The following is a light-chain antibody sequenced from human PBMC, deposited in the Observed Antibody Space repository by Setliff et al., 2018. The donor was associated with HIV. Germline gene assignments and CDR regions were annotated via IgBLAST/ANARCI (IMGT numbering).Light chain of an antibody. CDR2: DVT. CDR1: SNDVGLYNF. V-gene: IGLV2-11*01. J-gene: IGLJ1*01. CDR3: CSYTSSSTLV. Sequence: QSALTQPRSVSGSPGQSVTISCTGTSNDVGLYNFVSWYQQHPGKAPKLMIYDVTKRPSGVPDRFSGSKSGNTASLTISGLQAEDEAAYYCCSYTSSSTLVFGTGTKGTVL.